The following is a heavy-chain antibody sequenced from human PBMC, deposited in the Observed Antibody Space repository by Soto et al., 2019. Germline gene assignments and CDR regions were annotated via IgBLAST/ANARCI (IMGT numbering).Heavy chain of an antibody. D-gene: IGHD3-3*01. Sequence: EVQLVESGGALVQRGGSLRLSCRASGFSFSASWMTWVRQAPGKGLEWVANIKEDGSETYYLDSVKGRFTVSRDNTKDSLFLQMESLRAEDTAVYYCARELGVLRLVQWLGLVTGDLYFDLWGRVTLVTVSS. CDR1: GFSFSASW. CDR3: ARELGVLRLVQWLGLVTGDLYFDL. CDR2: IKEDGSET. J-gene: IGHJ2*01. V-gene: IGHV3-7*01.